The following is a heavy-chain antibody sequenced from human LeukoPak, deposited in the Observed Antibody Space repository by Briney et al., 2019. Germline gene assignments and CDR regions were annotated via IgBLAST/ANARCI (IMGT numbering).Heavy chain of an antibody. CDR3: ARRSNWDHHFGS. V-gene: IGHV3-9*03. CDR2: INWRSDEI. D-gene: IGHD4-11*01. J-gene: IGHJ4*02. Sequence: GGSLRLSCAASGFIFNSHSMNWVRQAPGKGLEWVASINWRSDEIGYADSVKGRFTISRDNAKNSLYLQMNSLETEDMGLYYCARRSNWDHHFGSWGQGTLVTVSS. CDR1: GFIFNSHS.